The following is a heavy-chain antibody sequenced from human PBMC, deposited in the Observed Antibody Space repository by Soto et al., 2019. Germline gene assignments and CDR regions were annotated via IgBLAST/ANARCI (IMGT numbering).Heavy chain of an antibody. D-gene: IGHD5-12*01. CDR3: ARAISGYVT. V-gene: IGHV1-3*01. J-gene: IGHJ5*02. Sequence: QVHLVQSGAEVKHPGASVRVSCKASGITYSTYAIHWVRQAPGRGLEWMGWINAGEGYTRYSQDFQGRVTLTTVTSASTTYMDLSNLTFEDTAVYYCARAISGYVTWGQGTQVTVSS. CDR1: GITYSTYA. CDR2: INAGEGYT.